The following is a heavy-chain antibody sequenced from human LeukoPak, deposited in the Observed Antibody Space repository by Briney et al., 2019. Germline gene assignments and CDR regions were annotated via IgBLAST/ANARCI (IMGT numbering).Heavy chain of an antibody. J-gene: IGHJ4*02. CDR3: ARVRYSTSWEKKYYFDY. CDR2: IYYSGDT. V-gene: IGHV4-59*02. D-gene: IGHD6-13*01. CDR1: GGSVNSYY. Sequence: ASETLSLTCTVSGGSVNSYYWSWIRQSPGKGLEWIANIYYSGDTNYNPSPKSRVTISVDTSKNHFSLNLTSVTAADTGVYYCARVRYSTSWEKKYYFDYWGQGTLLTVSS.